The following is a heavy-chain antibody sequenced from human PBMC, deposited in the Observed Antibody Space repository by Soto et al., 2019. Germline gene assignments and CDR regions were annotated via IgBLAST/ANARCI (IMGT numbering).Heavy chain of an antibody. CDR1: GVSISSSNYH. D-gene: IGHD3-10*01. Sequence: PSETLSLTCTVSGVSISSSNYHWGWIRQPPGKGLEWIGSIYYTGSTHYNPSLKSRVTVSADTSKNQFSLRLSSVIAADTAVYYCERNEFNSQSSGTYLDYWGQGTLVTVSS. J-gene: IGHJ4*02. CDR3: ERNEFNSQSSGTYLDY. CDR2: IYYTGST. V-gene: IGHV4-39*01.